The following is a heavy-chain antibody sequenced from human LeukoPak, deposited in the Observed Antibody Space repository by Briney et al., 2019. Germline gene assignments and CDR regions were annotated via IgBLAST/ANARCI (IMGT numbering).Heavy chain of an antibody. CDR1: GHPFTGYY. CDR2: INPNSGGT. V-gene: IGHV1-2*02. D-gene: IGHD3-22*01. CDR3: AKDRLAHYDSSGYHFDY. J-gene: IGHJ4*02. Sequence: ASVKVSCKASGHPFTGYYIHWVRQAPGQGLEWMGWINPNSGGTNYAQKFQGRVTMTRDTSISTAYMELSRLTSDDTAVYYCAKDRLAHYDSSGYHFDYWGQGTLVTVSS.